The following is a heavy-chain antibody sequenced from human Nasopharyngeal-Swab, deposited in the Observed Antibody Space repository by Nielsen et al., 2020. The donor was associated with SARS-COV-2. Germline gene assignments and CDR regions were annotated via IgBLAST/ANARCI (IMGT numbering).Heavy chain of an antibody. Sequence: ASVKVSCKASGYTFTSYGISWVRQAPGQGLEWMGWISAYNGNTNYAQKLQGRVTMTRDTSTSTVYMELSSLRSEDTAVYYCARDWWIQVWLFDYWGQGTLVTVSS. J-gene: IGHJ4*02. CDR2: ISAYNGNT. D-gene: IGHD5-18*01. V-gene: IGHV1-18*01. CDR3: ARDWWIQVWLFDY. CDR1: GYTFTSYG.